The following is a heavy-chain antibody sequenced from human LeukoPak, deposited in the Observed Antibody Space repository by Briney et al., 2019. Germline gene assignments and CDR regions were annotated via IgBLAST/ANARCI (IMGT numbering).Heavy chain of an antibody. CDR2: IYYSGST. CDR1: GGSISSSSYY. J-gene: IGHJ5*02. V-gene: IGHV4-39*01. D-gene: IGHD6-13*01. CDR3: ARSRGAAAGTYQGDWFDP. Sequence: PSETLSLTCTVSGGSISSSSYYWGWIRQPPGKGLEWIGSIYYSGSTYYNPSLKSRVTISVDTSKNQFSLKLSSVTAADTAVYYCARSRGAAAGTYQGDWFDPWGQGTLVTVSS.